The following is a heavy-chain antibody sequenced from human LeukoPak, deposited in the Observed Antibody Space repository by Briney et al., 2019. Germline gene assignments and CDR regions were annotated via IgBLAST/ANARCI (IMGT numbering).Heavy chain of an antibody. CDR1: GGSFSDYY. D-gene: IGHD4-17*01. V-gene: IGHV4-34*01. Sequence: SETLSLTCAVYGGSFSDYYWSWIRQPPGKGLEWIGEINHSGSTMYNPSLKSRVTISVDTSKNQFSLKLSSVTAADTAVYYCARGGYGDYNLYYYGMDVWGQGTTVTVSS. J-gene: IGHJ6*02. CDR3: ARGGYGDYNLYYYGMDV. CDR2: INHSGST.